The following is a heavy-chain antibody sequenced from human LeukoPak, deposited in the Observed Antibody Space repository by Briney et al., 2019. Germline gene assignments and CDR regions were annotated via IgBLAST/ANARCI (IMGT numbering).Heavy chain of an antibody. D-gene: IGHD1-1*01. CDR1: GFTFNSYS. CDR3: ARSVAGTYY. Sequence: GGSLRLSCVASGFTFNSYSMNWVRQAPGKGLEWVSSISSSSSYKYYTDSVKGRFTISRDNAKNSLYLQMNSLRAEDTAVYYCARSVAGTYYWGQGTLVTVSS. V-gene: IGHV3-21*01. J-gene: IGHJ4*02. CDR2: ISSSSSYK.